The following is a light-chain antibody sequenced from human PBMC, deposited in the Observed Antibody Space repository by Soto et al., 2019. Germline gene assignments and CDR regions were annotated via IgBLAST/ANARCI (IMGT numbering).Light chain of an antibody. CDR1: SSDVGGYNY. CDR2: EVT. V-gene: IGLV2-8*01. Sequence: QSALTQPPSASGSPGQSVTISCTGTSSDVGGYNYVSWYQQHPGKAPKLMIYEVTKRPSGVPDRFSASKSDNTASLTVSGLQAEDEADYYCSSYAGSYTYVFGTGTKVTVL. CDR3: SSYAGSYTYV. J-gene: IGLJ1*01.